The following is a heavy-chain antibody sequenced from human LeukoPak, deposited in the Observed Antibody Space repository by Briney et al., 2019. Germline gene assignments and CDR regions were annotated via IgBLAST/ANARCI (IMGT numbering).Heavy chain of an antibody. CDR3: VTSTASCCDFDY. CDR1: GYTFTSYG. CDR2: INLKSGGT. Sequence: ASVKVSCKASGYTFTSYGISWVRQAPGQGLEWMGWINLKSGGTNYAQNFQGRVTMTGDTFSSTVFMELSSLRSDDTAIYYCVTSTASCCDFDYWGRGSLVTVSS. V-gene: IGHV1-2*02. J-gene: IGHJ4*02. D-gene: IGHD2-2*01.